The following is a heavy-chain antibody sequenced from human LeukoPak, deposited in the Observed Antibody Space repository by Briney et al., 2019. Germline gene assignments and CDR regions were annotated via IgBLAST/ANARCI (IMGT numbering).Heavy chain of an antibody. CDR2: IYSGGST. D-gene: IGHD3-16*01. CDR3: ARGLGRLGGDY. V-gene: IGHV3-53*04. J-gene: IGHJ4*02. CDR1: GFTFRNYA. Sequence: GGSLRLSCAASGFTFRNYAMTWVRLAPGKGLEWVSVIYSGGSTYYADSVKGRFTISRHNSKNTLYLQMNSLRAEDTAVYYCARGLGRLGGDYWGQGTLVTVSS.